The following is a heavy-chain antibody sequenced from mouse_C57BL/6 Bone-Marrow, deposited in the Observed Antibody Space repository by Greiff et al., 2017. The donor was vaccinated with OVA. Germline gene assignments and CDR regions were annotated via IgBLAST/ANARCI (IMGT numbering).Heavy chain of an antibody. V-gene: IGHV14-4*01. J-gene: IGHJ3*01. Sequence: VQLKQSGAELVRPGASVKLSCTASGFNIKDDYMHWVKQRPEQGLEWIGWIDPENGDTEYASKFQGKATITADTSSNTAYLQLSSLTSEDTAVYYCTRMVTRAYWGQGTLVTVS. CDR2: IDPENGDT. CDR3: TRMVTRAY. CDR1: GFNIKDDY. D-gene: IGHD2-2*01.